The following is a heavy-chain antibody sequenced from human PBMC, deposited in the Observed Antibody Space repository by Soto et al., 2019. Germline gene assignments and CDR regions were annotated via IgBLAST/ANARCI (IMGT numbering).Heavy chain of an antibody. D-gene: IGHD3-16*01. J-gene: IGHJ4*02. V-gene: IGHV3-33*01. CDR1: GFTFSSHG. Sequence: QVQLVESGGGVVQPGRSLRLSCAASGFTFSSHGMHWVRQAPDKGLEWVAVIWCDGRNTYYADSVKGRFTISRDNSNNMVYLEMNSLRVEDTAVYYCARWGNWKVADNWGQGTLVTVSS. CDR2: IWCDGRNT. CDR3: ARWGNWKVADN.